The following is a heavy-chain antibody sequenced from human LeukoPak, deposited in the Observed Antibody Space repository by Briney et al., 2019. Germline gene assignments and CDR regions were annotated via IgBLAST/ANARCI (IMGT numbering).Heavy chain of an antibody. V-gene: IGHV1-18*01. D-gene: IGHD3-22*01. CDR3: ARDGDSSGYYPSDY. J-gene: IGHJ4*02. CDR2: ISAYNGNT. CDR1: VYTFTSYG. Sequence: ASVTVSCKASVYTFTSYGISWVRQAPGQGLEWMGWISAYNGNTNYAQKLQGRVTMTTDTSTSTAYMELRSLRSDDTAVYYCARDGDSSGYYPSDYWGQGTLVTVSS.